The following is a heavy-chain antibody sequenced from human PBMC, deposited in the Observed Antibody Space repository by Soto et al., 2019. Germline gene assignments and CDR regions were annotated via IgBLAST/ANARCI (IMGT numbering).Heavy chain of an antibody. CDR3: ARLRWEQPWVFDY. CDR1: GGSFSCYY. CDR2: INHSGST. V-gene: IGHV4-34*01. Sequence: PSETLSLTCAVYGGSFSCYYWSWIRQSPGKGLEWIGEINHSGSTNYNPSLKSRVTISVDTSKNQFSLKLTSVTAADTAVYYCARLRWEQPWVFDYWGQGTLVTVSS. D-gene: IGHD1-26*01. J-gene: IGHJ4*02.